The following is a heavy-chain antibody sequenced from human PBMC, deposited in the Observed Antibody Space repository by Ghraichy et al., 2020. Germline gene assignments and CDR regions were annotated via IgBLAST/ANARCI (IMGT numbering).Heavy chain of an antibody. Sequence: GGSRRLSCEASGFTFTDFWMSWVRQAPGKGLEWVANIKHDGSGGYYVDFVEGRFTISRDSARNSVYLQMNSLRVDDTAVYYCARMGIAGILPTTMGDNWGKGTLVTVSP. V-gene: IGHV3-7*01. CDR2: IKHDGSGG. CDR1: GFTFTDFW. J-gene: IGHJ4*02. D-gene: IGHD2-21*01. CDR3: ARMGIAGILPTTMGDN.